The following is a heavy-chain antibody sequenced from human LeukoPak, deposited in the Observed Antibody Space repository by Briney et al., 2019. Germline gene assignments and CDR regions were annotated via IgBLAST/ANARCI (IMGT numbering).Heavy chain of an antibody. J-gene: IGHJ6*03. CDR3: ARDRPTTVTTEFRYYYYYMDV. V-gene: IGHV4-61*01. Sequence: SETLSLTCTVSGGSVSSNSYYRSWIRQPPGKGLEWIGYIYDSVITNYNPSLKSRVTISADTSKNQFSLKLSSVTTADTAVYYCARDRPTTVTTEFRYYYYYMDVWGKGATVTVSS. D-gene: IGHD4-17*01. CDR2: IYDSVIT. CDR1: GGSVSSNSYY.